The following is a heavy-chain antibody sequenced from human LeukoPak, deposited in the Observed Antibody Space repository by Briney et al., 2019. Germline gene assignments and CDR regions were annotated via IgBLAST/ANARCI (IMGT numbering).Heavy chain of an antibody. V-gene: IGHV3-23*01. D-gene: IGHD3-9*01. J-gene: IGHJ6*03. CDR1: GFSFSKYS. Sequence: GGSLRLSCVASGFSFSKYSMNWVRQAPGKGLEWVSAISGSGGSTYYADSVKGRFTISRDNSKNTLYLQMNSLRAEDTAVYYCARVARVLRYFDWFPSVFYMDVWGKGTTVTISS. CDR2: ISGSGGST. CDR3: ARVARVLRYFDWFPSVFYMDV.